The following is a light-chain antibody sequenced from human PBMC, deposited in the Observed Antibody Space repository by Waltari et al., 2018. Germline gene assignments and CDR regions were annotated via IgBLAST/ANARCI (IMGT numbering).Light chain of an antibody. CDR2: WES. CDR1: QSILYSADNGNY. Sequence: DIVMTQSPDSLAVSLGESATINCTSSQSILYSADNGNYLAWYHKKPGQPPRLLIYWESTRASGVPDRFSGAGSGTDFNFTISSLQAEDVAVYYCQQYYSSPLTFGPGTKVDIK. V-gene: IGKV4-1*01. J-gene: IGKJ3*01. CDR3: QQYYSSPLT.